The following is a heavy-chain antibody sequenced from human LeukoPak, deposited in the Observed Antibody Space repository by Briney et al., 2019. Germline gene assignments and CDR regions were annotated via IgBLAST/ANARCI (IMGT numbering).Heavy chain of an antibody. V-gene: IGHV1-18*01. Sequence: ASVKVSCKAAGYTFTSYGIGWVRQAPGQGLEWMGWISAYNGNTNYAQKLQGRVTMTTDTSTSTAYMELRSLRSDDTAVYYCARVPGLDWYFDLWGRGTLVTVSS. D-gene: IGHD1-14*01. CDR1: GYTFTSYG. CDR2: ISAYNGNT. CDR3: ARVPGLDWYFDL. J-gene: IGHJ2*01.